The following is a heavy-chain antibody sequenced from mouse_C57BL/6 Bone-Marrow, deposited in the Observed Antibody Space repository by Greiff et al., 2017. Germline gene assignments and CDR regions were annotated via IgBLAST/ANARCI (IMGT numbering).Heavy chain of an antibody. Sequence: EVQGVESGGGLVKPGGSLKLSCAASGFTFSSYTMSWVRQTPEKRLEWVATISGGGGNTYYPDSVKGRFTISRDNAKNTLYLQMSSLKSEDTAMYYCARDHYYGSSRYAMDYWGQGTSVTVSS. J-gene: IGHJ4*01. CDR2: ISGGGGNT. V-gene: IGHV5-9*04. CDR1: GFTFSSYT. CDR3: ARDHYYGSSRYAMDY. D-gene: IGHD1-1*01.